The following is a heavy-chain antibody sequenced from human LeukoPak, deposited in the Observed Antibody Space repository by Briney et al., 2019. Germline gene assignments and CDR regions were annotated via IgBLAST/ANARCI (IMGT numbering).Heavy chain of an antibody. V-gene: IGHV1-69*04. J-gene: IGHJ6*02. CDR2: IIPILGIA. CDR3: ARTPSYSNYCYYGMDV. D-gene: IGHD4-4*01. Sequence: SVKVSCKASGGTFSSYAISWVRQAPGQGLEWMGRIIPILGIANYAQKFQGRVTITADKSTSTAYMELSSLRSEDTAVYYCARTPSYSNYCYYGMDVWGQGTTVTVSS. CDR1: GGTFSSYA.